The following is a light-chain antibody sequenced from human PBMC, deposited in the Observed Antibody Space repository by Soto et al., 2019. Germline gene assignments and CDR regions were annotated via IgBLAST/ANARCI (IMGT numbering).Light chain of an antibody. J-gene: IGKJ5*01. CDR3: QQADTFPIT. CDR2: AAS. Sequence: DIQMPQSPSSVSASVGARVTITCQASQGISRSLAWYQQKPGKAPKLLIYAASSLQSGVPSRFSGSGFGTDFTITINSLQPEDFVLYYCQQADTFPITFGQGTRLEI. CDR1: QGISRS. V-gene: IGKV1D-12*01.